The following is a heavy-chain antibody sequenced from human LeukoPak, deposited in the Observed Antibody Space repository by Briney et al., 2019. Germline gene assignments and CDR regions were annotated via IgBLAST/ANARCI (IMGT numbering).Heavy chain of an antibody. Sequence: ASVKVSCTASGYIFTNYAMNWVRQAPGQGLEWMGWINTNTGNPTYAQGFTGRFVFPLDTSVSTAYLQISSLKAEDTAVYYCAKEREGPLDSWGQGTLVTVSS. J-gene: IGHJ5*01. CDR2: INTNTGNP. V-gene: IGHV7-4-1*02. CDR1: GYIFTNYA. CDR3: AKEREGPLDS. D-gene: IGHD5-24*01.